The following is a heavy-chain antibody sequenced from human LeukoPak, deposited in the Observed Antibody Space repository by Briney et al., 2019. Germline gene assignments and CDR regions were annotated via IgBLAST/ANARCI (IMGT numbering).Heavy chain of an antibody. CDR1: GYTFTSYG. V-gene: IGHV1-18*01. CDR2: ISAYNGNT. Sequence: GASVKVSCKASGYTFTSYGISWVRQAPGQGLEWMGWISAYNGNTNYAQKLQGRVTMTTDTSTSTAYMELRSLRSDDTAVYYCARHLPPCYSWVCSSSGEFDYWGQGTLVTVSS. D-gene: IGHD6-6*01. CDR3: ARHLPPCYSWVCSSSGEFDY. J-gene: IGHJ4*02.